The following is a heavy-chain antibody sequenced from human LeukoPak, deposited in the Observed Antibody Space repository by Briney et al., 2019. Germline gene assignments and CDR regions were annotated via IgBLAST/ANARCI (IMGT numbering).Heavy chain of an antibody. CDR2: IYYSWST. V-gene: IGHV4-59*01. CDR1: GGSINRYY. CDR3: ARSGNYNWFNP. D-gene: IGHD1-1*01. Sequence: SETLSLTCTVSGGSINRYYWSWLRQPPGKGLEWIGYIYYSWSTNYNPSLKSRVTISVDTSKNQFSLKLSSVTAADSAVYYCARSGNYNWFNPWGQGTLVPVSS. J-gene: IGHJ5*02.